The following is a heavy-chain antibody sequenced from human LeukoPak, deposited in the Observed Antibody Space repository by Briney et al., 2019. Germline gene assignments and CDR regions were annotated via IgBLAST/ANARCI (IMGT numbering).Heavy chain of an antibody. CDR3: ARDRGSTLDY. D-gene: IGHD3-10*01. CDR2: IYYSGST. Sequence: SETLSLTCTVSGGSISNYYWSWIRQPPGKGLEWIGYIYYSGSTNYNPSLKSRVTISVDTSKNQFSLKLSSVTAADTAVYYCARDRGSTLDYWGQGTLVTVSS. V-gene: IGHV4-59*01. J-gene: IGHJ4*02. CDR1: GGSISNYY.